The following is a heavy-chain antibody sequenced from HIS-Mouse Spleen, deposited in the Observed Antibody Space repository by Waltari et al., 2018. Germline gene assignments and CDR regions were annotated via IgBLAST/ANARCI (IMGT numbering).Heavy chain of an antibody. J-gene: IGHJ3*02. V-gene: IGHV4-4*07. CDR2: IYTSGST. CDR3: ARDFHDFWSGYYGGDKKHDAFDI. CDR1: GGSISSYY. Sequence: QVQLQESGPGLVKPSETLSLTCTVSGGSISSYYWSWIRPPPGKGLEGIGRIYTSGSTNYNPSLKSRVTMSVDTSKNQFSLKLSSVTAADTAVYYCARDFHDFWSGYYGGDKKHDAFDIWGQGTMVTVSS. D-gene: IGHD3-3*01.